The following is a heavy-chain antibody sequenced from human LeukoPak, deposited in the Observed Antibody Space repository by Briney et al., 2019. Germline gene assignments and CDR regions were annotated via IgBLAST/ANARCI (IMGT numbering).Heavy chain of an antibody. Sequence: ASVKVSCKASGYTFTSYGISWVRQAPGQGLEWMGWISAYNGNTNYAQKLQGRVTMTTDTSTSTAYVELRSLRSDDTAVYYCAREYCSSTSCSFDYWGQGTLVTVSS. D-gene: IGHD2-2*01. CDR3: AREYCSSTSCSFDY. CDR2: ISAYNGNT. V-gene: IGHV1-18*01. J-gene: IGHJ4*02. CDR1: GYTFTSYG.